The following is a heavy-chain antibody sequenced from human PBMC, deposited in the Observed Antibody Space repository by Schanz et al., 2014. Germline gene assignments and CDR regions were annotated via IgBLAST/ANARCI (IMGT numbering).Heavy chain of an antibody. V-gene: IGHV3-21*01. D-gene: IGHD2-15*01. CDR2: ISPSSSYI. CDR1: GFTFSSYN. J-gene: IGHJ6*02. Sequence: VQLVESGGGLVRPWDSLRLSCAASGFTFSSYNINWVRQAPGKGLEYISSISPSSSYIYYADSVKGRFTISRDNAKNSLYLQMNSLRAEDAAVYYCARVELSVYYYAMDVWGQGTTVTVSS. CDR3: ARVELSVYYYAMDV.